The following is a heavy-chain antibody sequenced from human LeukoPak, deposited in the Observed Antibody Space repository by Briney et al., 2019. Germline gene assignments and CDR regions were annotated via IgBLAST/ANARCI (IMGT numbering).Heavy chain of an antibody. CDR1: GFTFSSYW. CDR3: AKDQSCSGGSCYFDY. D-gene: IGHD2-15*01. V-gene: IGHV3-74*01. CDR2: INTDGYTT. J-gene: IGHJ4*02. Sequence: PGGSLRLSCAASGFTFSSYWMHWVRQAPGKGLVWVSRINTDGYTTNYADSVKGRFTISRDNSKNTLYLQMNSLRAEDTAVYNCAKDQSCSGGSCYFDYWGQGTLVTVSS.